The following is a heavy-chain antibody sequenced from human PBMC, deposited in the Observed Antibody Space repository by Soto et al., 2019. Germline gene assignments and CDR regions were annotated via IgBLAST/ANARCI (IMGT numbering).Heavy chain of an antibody. CDR2: ISRGSGTI. Sequence: GGSLRLSWVVSRFTISRYRRNWVRQATGKGLEWVSYISRGSGTIYYADSVKGRFTISRENAKNTVYLQMDSLRVEDTAVYFCAREGSNACEIW. J-gene: IGHJ3*02. CDR1: RFTISRYR. V-gene: IGHV3-48*01. CDR3: AREGSNACEI.